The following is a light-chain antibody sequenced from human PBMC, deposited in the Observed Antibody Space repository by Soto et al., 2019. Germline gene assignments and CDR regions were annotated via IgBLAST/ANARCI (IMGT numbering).Light chain of an antibody. CDR1: QSVNSR. CDR2: GAS. V-gene: IGKV3-20*01. CDR3: QQYFTSPIT. J-gene: IGKJ5*01. Sequence: EIVLTQSPGTLALSPGERASLSCRASQSVNSRLAWYQHKPGQAPRLLISGASNRASGIPARFSAWGSGTDFTLTISRVDPADFGFYYCQQYFTSPITFGQGTRLEIK.